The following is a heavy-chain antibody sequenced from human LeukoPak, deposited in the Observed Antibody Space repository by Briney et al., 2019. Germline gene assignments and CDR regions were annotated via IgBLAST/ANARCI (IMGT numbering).Heavy chain of an antibody. CDR2: INHSGST. D-gene: IGHD2-2*01. Sequence: SETLSLTCAVYGGSFSGYYWSWIRQPPGKGLEWIGEINHSGSTNYNPSLKSRVTISVDTSKNQFSLKLSSVTAADTAVYYRARGRYCSSTSCYYYYMDVWGKGTTVTVSS. J-gene: IGHJ6*03. CDR3: ARGRYCSSTSCYYYYMDV. CDR1: GGSFSGYY. V-gene: IGHV4-34*01.